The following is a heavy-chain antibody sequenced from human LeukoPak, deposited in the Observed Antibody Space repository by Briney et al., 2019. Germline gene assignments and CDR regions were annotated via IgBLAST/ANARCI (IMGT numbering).Heavy chain of an antibody. V-gene: IGHV3-48*01. D-gene: IGHD6-13*01. CDR2: ISSSSSTM. CDR1: GFTFSSYS. CDR3: ARDSPYSSSWYYFDY. Sequence: GGSLRLSCAASGFTFSSYSMNWVRQAPGKGLEWVSYISSSSSTMYYADSVKGRFTISRDNAKNSLYLQMNSLRAEDTAVYYCARDSPYSSSWYYFDYWGQGTLVTVSS. J-gene: IGHJ4*02.